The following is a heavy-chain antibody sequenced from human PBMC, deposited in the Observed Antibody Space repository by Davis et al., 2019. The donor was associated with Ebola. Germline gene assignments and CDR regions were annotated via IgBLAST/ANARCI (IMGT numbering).Heavy chain of an antibody. J-gene: IGHJ4*02. CDR1: GASLSSNNW. Sequence: SETLSLTCSVSGASLSSNNWWAWVRQSPGNGLEWLGELYQTATTNNNPSLIGRITMSVDTSKNQFSLKLSSVTAADTAVYYCARLEMLAGRYVIDSWGQGTLVTVSS. CDR3: ARLEMLAGRYVIDS. CDR2: LYQTATT. D-gene: IGHD6-6*01. V-gene: IGHV4-4*02.